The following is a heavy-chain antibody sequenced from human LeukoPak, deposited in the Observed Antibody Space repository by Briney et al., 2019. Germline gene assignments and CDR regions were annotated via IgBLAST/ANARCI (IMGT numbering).Heavy chain of an antibody. CDR2: INHSGST. D-gene: IGHD3-16*02. J-gene: IGHJ4*02. CDR1: GGSFSGYY. V-gene: IGHV4-34*01. Sequence: SETLSLTCAVYGGSFSGYYWSWIRQPPGKGLEWIGEINHSGSTNYNPSLKSRVTISVDTSKNQFSLKLSSVTAADTAVYYCARVADYVWGSYRPTYYFDYWGQGTLVTVSS. CDR3: ARVADYVWGSYRPTYYFDY.